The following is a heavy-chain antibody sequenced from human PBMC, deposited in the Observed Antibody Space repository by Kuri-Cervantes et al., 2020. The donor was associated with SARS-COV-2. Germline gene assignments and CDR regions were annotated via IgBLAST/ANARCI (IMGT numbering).Heavy chain of an antibody. CDR3: ATLGYCSSTSCYKRFDY. D-gene: IGHD2-2*02. V-gene: IGHV3-21*01. Sequence: GESLKISCAASGFTFSSYSMNWVRQAPGKGLEWVSSISSSSSYIYYADSVKGRFTISRDNAKNSLYLQMNSLRAEDTAVYYCATLGYCSSTSCYKRFDYWGQGTLVTVS. J-gene: IGHJ4*02. CDR2: ISSSSSYI. CDR1: GFTFSSYS.